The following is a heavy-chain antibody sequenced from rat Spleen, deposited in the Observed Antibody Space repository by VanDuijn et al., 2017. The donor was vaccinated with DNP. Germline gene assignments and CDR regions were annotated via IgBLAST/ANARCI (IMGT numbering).Heavy chain of an antibody. D-gene: IGHD1-11*01. Sequence: VQLQESGPGLVKPSQSLSLTCSVTGYSITSNYWAWIRKFPGNKMEWMGYISYSGSTGYNPSLKSRISITRDTSKNQFFLQLNSVTTEDTATYYCARGLNYGGYNYYWYFDFWGPGTMVTVSS. CDR2: ISYSGST. V-gene: IGHV3-1*01. CDR3: ARGLNYGGYNYYWYFDF. J-gene: IGHJ1*01. CDR1: GYSITSNY.